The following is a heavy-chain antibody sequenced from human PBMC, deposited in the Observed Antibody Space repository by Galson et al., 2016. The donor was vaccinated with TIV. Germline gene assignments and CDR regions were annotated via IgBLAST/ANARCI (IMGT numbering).Heavy chain of an antibody. Sequence: SLRLSCAASGFTFSSHWMTWVRQAPGKGLEWVANIKQDASEKYYGDTVKGRFTISRDNAENLIFLRMNSLRAEDTAVYFCARENFGGNPYDAFDIWGQGTVVTVSS. J-gene: IGHJ3*02. CDR2: IKQDASEK. CDR1: GFTFSSHW. V-gene: IGHV3-7*01. CDR3: ARENFGGNPYDAFDI. D-gene: IGHD4-23*01.